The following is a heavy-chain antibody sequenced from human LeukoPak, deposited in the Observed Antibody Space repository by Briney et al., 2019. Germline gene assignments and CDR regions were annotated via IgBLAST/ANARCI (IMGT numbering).Heavy chain of an antibody. V-gene: IGHV1-46*01. D-gene: IGHD2-15*01. J-gene: IGHJ6*02. CDR1: GYTFTSYY. Sequence: ASVKVSCKASGYTFTSYYMHWVRQAPGQGLEWMGIINPSGGSTGYAQKFQGRVTMTRDTSTSTVYMELSSLRSEDTAVYYCARWHRDCSGGSCYRSYYYYYGMDVWGQGTTVTVSS. CDR3: ARWHRDCSGGSCYRSYYYYYGMDV. CDR2: INPSGGST.